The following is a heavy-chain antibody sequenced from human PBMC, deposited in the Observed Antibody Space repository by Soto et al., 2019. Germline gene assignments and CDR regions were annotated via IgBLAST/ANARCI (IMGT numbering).Heavy chain of an antibody. J-gene: IGHJ5*02. CDR2: IYYSGST. Sequence: SETLSLTCTVSGGSISSSSYYWGWIRQPPGKGLEWIGSIYYSGSTYYNPSLKSRVTISVDTSKNQFSLKLSSVTAADTAVYYCARLRDAWGFDPWGQGTLVTVSS. V-gene: IGHV4-39*01. D-gene: IGHD3-16*01. CDR1: GGSISSSSYY. CDR3: ARLRDAWGFDP.